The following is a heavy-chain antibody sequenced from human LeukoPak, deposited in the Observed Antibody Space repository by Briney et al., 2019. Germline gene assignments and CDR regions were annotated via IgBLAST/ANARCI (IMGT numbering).Heavy chain of an antibody. Sequence: SETLSLTCAVYGGSFSGYYWSWIRQPPGKGLEWIGEINHSGSTNYNPSLKSRVTISVDTSKNQFSLKLSSVTAADTAVYYCVRGLYGSGSYRRTPFDPWGQGTLVTVSS. V-gene: IGHV4-34*01. CDR3: VRGLYGSGSYRRTPFDP. J-gene: IGHJ5*02. D-gene: IGHD3-10*01. CDR1: GGSFSGYY. CDR2: INHSGST.